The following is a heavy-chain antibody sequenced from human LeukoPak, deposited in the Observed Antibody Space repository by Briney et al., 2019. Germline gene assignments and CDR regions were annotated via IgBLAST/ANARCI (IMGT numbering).Heavy chain of an antibody. CDR2: IRYDGNIK. D-gene: IGHD3-10*01. Sequence: PGGSLRLSCAASGFTFRSYGMHWVRPAPGKGLEWVTFIRYDGNIKYYADSVKGRFTISRDNSKNTLYLQMNSLRAEDTAVYYCAKSLYGEDMDVWGKGTTVTISS. V-gene: IGHV3-30*02. CDR1: GFTFRSYG. J-gene: IGHJ6*03. CDR3: AKSLYGEDMDV.